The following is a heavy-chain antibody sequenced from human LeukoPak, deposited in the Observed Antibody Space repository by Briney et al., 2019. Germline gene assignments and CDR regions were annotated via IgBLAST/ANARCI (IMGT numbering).Heavy chain of an antibody. Sequence: WASVKVSCKASGGTFSSYAISWVRQAPGHGLEWMGGIIPIFGTANYAQKFQGRVTITADESTSTAYMELSSLRSEDTAVYYCASQNPAAVAFDIWGQGTMVTVSS. CDR1: GGTFSSYA. D-gene: IGHD2-15*01. CDR3: ASQNPAAVAFDI. CDR2: IIPIFGTA. J-gene: IGHJ3*02. V-gene: IGHV1-69*01.